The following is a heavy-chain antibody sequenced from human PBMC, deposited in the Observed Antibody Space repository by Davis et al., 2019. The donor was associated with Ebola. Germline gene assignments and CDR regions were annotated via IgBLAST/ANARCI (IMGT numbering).Heavy chain of an antibody. CDR1: GGTFKTNT. V-gene: IGHV1-69*13. CDR3: ARDGLMLPGVIDGFDI. Sequence: SVKVSCKASGGTFKTNTINWVRQAPRQGLEWLGGIIPILGTPSYAQKSQGRLTIVADESTSTAFMELSGLRSDDTAVYFCARDGLMLPGVIDGFDIWGQGTKVTVSS. J-gene: IGHJ3*02. CDR2: IIPILGTP. D-gene: IGHD3-10*01.